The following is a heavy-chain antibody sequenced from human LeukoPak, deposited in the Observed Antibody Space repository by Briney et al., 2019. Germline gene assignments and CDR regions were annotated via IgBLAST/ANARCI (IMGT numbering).Heavy chain of an antibody. Sequence: GGSLRLSCAASRFTFSNYAMSWVRQAPGKGLEWVSGISASGGSYYADSVKGRFTVSRDISKNTLYLQMNSLRAEDTAVYFCAREPRDCTGGTCQSAGGYYFYYWSQGTLVTVSS. CDR3: AREPRDCTGGTCQSAGGYYFYY. CDR2: ISASGGS. V-gene: IGHV3-23*01. D-gene: IGHD2-15*01. J-gene: IGHJ4*02. CDR1: RFTFSNYA.